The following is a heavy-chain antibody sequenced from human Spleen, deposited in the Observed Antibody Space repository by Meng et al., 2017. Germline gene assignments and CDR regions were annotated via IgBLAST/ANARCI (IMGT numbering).Heavy chain of an antibody. V-gene: IGHV1-69*06. CDR2: IVPIFGTP. Sequence: VRLVQSGAEVKKPGSSVKVSCKASGGTFSTSIINWVRQAPGQGLEWVGGIVPIFGTPDYAQKFRGRVTITADKSTSTAYMELSSLRSEDTAMYYCASRDDFLTGADYWGQGSLVTVSS. CDR1: GGTFSTSI. CDR3: ASRDDFLTGADY. D-gene: IGHD3-9*01. J-gene: IGHJ4*02.